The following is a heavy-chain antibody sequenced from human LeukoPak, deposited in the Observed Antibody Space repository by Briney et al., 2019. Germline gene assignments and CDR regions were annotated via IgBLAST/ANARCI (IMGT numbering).Heavy chain of an antibody. CDR3: GLAAYYYDSSGSDDAFDI. V-gene: IGHV3-64D*08. D-gene: IGHD3-22*01. CDR1: GFNFNNYA. CDR2: ISSNGGST. J-gene: IGHJ3*02. Sequence: GSLRLSCSASGFNFNNYAMNWVRQAPGKGLEYVSAISSNGGSTYYADSVKGRCTISRDNSKNTLYLQMSSLRAEDTAVYYCGLAAYYYDSSGSDDAFDIWGQGTMV.